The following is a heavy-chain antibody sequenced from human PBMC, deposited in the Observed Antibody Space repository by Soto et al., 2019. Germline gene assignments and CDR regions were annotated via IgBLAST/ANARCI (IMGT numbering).Heavy chain of an antibody. CDR1: GFTFSSYS. V-gene: IGHV3-21*01. J-gene: IGHJ4*02. CDR3: ARDQYSSPSGTFDY. D-gene: IGHD6-13*01. Sequence: GGSLRLSCAASGFTFSSYSMNWVRQAPGKGLEWVSSISSSSSYIYYADSVKGRFTISRDNAKNSLYLQMNSLRAGDTAVYYCARDQYSSPSGTFDYWGQGTLVTVSS. CDR2: ISSSSSYI.